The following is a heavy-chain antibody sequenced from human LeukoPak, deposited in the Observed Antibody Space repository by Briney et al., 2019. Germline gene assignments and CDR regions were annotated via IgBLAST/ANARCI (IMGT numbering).Heavy chain of an antibody. V-gene: IGHV3-23*01. CDR3: ARDKYYDSSGYQDY. Sequence: GGSLRLSCAASGFTFSSYGMNWVRQAPGKGLEWISGISPSGGGTYYADFVKGRFTISRDDSKNTLYLQMNSLRAEDTAVYYCARDKYYDSSGYQDYWGQGTLVTVSS. D-gene: IGHD3-22*01. J-gene: IGHJ4*02. CDR2: ISPSGGGT. CDR1: GFTFSSYG.